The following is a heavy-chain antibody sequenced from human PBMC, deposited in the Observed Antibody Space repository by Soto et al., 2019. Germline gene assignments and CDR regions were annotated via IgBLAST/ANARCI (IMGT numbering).Heavy chain of an antibody. D-gene: IGHD2-21*01. J-gene: IGHJ3*02. Sequence: GGSLRLSCAASGFTFDDYAMHWVRQAPGKGLEWVSGISWNSGSIGYADSVKGRFTISRDNAKNSLYLQMNSLRAEDTALYYCAKVVIQDPYDAFDIWGQGTMVTVSS. CDR2: ISWNSGSI. CDR1: GFTFDDYA. CDR3: AKVVIQDPYDAFDI. V-gene: IGHV3-9*01.